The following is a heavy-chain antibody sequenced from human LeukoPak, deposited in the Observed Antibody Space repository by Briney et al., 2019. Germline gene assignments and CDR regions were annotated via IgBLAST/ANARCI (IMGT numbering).Heavy chain of an antibody. V-gene: IGHV3-23*01. CDR2: IIGSGGST. D-gene: IGHD3-22*01. CDR3: AKDGYYYDSSGYSEPFDY. J-gene: IGHJ4*02. Sequence: GGSLRLSCVASGFTFTSYAMSWVRQAPGKGLEWVSSIIGSGGSTYYADSVKGRFTISRDNSKNTLYLQMNSLRAEDTAVYYCAKDGYYYDSSGYSEPFDYWGQGTLVTVSS. CDR1: GFTFTSYA.